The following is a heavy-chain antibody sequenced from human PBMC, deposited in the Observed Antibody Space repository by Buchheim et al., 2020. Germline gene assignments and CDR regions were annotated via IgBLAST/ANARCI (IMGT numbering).Heavy chain of an antibody. CDR1: RFTFSSFA. J-gene: IGHJ4*02. D-gene: IGHD6-19*01. CDR3: AAGDRSGWYFDY. CDR2: ISSSSSSI. V-gene: IGHV3-21*04. Sequence: EVQLLESGGSLVQPGGSLRLSCAASRFTFSSFAMSWVRQAPGKGLEWVSSISSSSSSIYYADAVKGRFTISRNNAKNSLHLQMNSLRAEDTALYYCAAGDRSGWYFDYWGQGTL.